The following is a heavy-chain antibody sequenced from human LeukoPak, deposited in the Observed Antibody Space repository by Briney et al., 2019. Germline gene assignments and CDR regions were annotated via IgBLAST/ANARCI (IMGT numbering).Heavy chain of an antibody. V-gene: IGHV3-9*01. D-gene: IGHD5-18*01. CDR2: ISWNSGSI. J-gene: IGHJ4*02. Sequence: GGSLRLSCAASGFTFDDYAMHWVRQAPGKGLEWVSGISWNSGSIGYADSVKGRFTISRDNAKNSLYLQMNSLRAEDTALYYCAKSEKGYGYYFDYWGQGTLVTVSS. CDR1: GFTFDDYA. CDR3: AKSEKGYGYYFDY.